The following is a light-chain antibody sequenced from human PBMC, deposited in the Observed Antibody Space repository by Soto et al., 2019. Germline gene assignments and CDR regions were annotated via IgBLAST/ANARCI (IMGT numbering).Light chain of an antibody. J-gene: IGKJ1*01. Sequence: DIQMTQSPSTLSASVGDRVTITCRASQSITNRLAWYQQKPGKAPQVLIFDASNLESGVPSRFSGSGSGTEFSLTITSLQPDDFAAYYCQHYGGLWTFGQGTKVDI. CDR2: DAS. CDR3: QHYGGLWT. CDR1: QSITNR. V-gene: IGKV1-5*01.